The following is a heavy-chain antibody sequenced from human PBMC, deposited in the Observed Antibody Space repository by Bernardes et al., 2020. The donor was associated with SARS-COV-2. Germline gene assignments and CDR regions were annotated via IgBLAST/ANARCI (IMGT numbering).Heavy chain of an antibody. J-gene: IGHJ4*02. V-gene: IGHV3-7*03. D-gene: IGHD3-3*01. CDR1: GFPFRNYW. Sequence: VGSLILSCVASGFPFRNYWMSWVRQAPGKELEWVANIKQDGTEKNYVDSVKGRFTISRDNAKNSVFLQMNSLRDEDTAVYYCAKDDDRPLFGAPGFDSWGQGTLVTVSS. CDR2: IKQDGTEK. CDR3: AKDDDRPLFGAPGFDS.